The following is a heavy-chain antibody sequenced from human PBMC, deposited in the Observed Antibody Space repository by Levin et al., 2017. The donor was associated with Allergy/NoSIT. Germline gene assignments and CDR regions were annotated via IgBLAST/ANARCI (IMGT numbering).Heavy chain of an antibody. CDR2: ISSSGTYR. Sequence: LSLTCAASGFTFNGYYMSWVRQAPGKGLEWVSYISSSGTYRNYADSVKGRFTISRDNSKNTLYLQMNSLRAEDTAVYYCARVLRFYYYYYMDVWGKGTTVTVSS. J-gene: IGHJ6*03. CDR1: GFTFNGYY. D-gene: IGHD5-12*01. V-gene: IGHV3-11*06. CDR3: ARVLRFYYYYYMDV.